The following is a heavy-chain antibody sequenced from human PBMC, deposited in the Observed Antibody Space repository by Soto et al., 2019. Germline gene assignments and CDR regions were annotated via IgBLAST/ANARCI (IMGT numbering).Heavy chain of an antibody. D-gene: IGHD6-13*01. CDR1: GGTFSNYA. V-gene: IGHV1-69*12. CDR2: IIPIFGTT. Sequence: QVQLVQSGAEVKKPGSSVKVSCKASGGTFSNYAISWVRQAPGQGIEWMGGIIPIFGTTKYAQRFQGRVTITADESASTAYMELSGLRSEDTAVYYCASVSTCWYKDDFDYWGQGTLLTVSS. J-gene: IGHJ4*02. CDR3: ASVSTCWYKDDFDY.